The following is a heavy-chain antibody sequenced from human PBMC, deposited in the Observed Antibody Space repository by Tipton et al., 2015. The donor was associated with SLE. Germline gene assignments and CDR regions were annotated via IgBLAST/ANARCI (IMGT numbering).Heavy chain of an antibody. J-gene: IGHJ3*02. D-gene: IGHD6-13*01. CDR3: ARDLSPYSSSWDDAFDI. V-gene: IGHV4-59*01. Sequence: TLSLTCTVSGGSISSDYWNWIRQPPGKGLEWIGYISYSGNTNYNPSLKSRVTMSVDTSKNQFSLKLSSVTAADTAVYYCARDLSPYSSSWDDAFDISGQGTMVTVSS. CDR2: ISYSGNT. CDR1: GGSISSDY.